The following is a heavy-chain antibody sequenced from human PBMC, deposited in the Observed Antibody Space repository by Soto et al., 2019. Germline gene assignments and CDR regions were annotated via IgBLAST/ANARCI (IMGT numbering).Heavy chain of an antibody. Sequence: SCKASGYTFTSYGISWVRQAPGKGLEWVANIKQDGSEKYYVDSVKGRFTISRDNAKNSLYLQMNSLRAEDTAVYYCARQDQNYYYYYGMDVWGQGTTVTVSS. V-gene: IGHV3-7*05. CDR2: IKQDGSEK. CDR1: GYTFTSYG. J-gene: IGHJ6*02. CDR3: ARQDQNYYYYYGMDV.